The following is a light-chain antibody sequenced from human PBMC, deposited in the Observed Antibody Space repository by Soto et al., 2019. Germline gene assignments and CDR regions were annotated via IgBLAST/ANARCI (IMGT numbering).Light chain of an antibody. CDR2: LNSDGSH. J-gene: IGLJ3*02. CDR3: QTWGTGINWV. V-gene: IGLV4-69*02. Sequence: QSVLTQSPSASASLGASVKLTCTLSSGHSNYAIAWHQQQPEKGPRYLMKLNSDGSHTKGDGLPDRFSGSSSGAERYLTISRLQSEDEADYYCQTWGTGINWVFGGGTKVTVL. CDR1: SGHSNYA.